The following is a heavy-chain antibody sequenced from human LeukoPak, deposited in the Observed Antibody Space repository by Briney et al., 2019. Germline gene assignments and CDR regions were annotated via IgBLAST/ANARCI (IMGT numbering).Heavy chain of an antibody. CDR3: ARDHIVVVPAADYYYYYMDV. V-gene: IGHV4-39*02. D-gene: IGHD2-2*01. CDR1: GGSISSSSYY. J-gene: IGHJ6*03. CDR2: LYYTGST. Sequence: PSETLSLTCTVSGGSISSSSYYWGWIRQPPGKGLEWIGSLYYTGSTYYNPSLKSRVTISVDMSKSHFSLKLNSVTAADTAVYYCARDHIVVVPAADYYYYYMDVWGKGTTVTVSS.